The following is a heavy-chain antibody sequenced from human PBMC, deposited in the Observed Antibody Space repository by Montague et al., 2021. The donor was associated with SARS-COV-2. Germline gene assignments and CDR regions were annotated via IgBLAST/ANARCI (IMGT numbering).Heavy chain of an antibody. CDR3: ARGGTVTAFYYYYYGMAA. J-gene: IGHJ6*02. Sequence: SETLSLTCTVSGGSMNSYYWSWIRQPPGKGLEWIGEINHSGSTNYNPSLKSRVTISVDTSKNQFSLKLSSVTAADTAVYYCARGGTVTAFYYYYYGMAAWGQGTPVTVSS. CDR1: GGSMNSYY. CDR2: INHSGST. V-gene: IGHV4-34*01. D-gene: IGHD2-21*02.